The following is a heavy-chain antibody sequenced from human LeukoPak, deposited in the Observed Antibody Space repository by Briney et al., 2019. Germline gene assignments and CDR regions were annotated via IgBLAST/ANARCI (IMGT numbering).Heavy chain of an antibody. CDR2: VSAYNGNT. Sequence: ASVKVSCKASGYTFTSYGFSWVRQAPGQGLEWMGWVSAYNGNTNYAQKFQGRVTLTRNTSISTAYMELSSLRSEDTAVYYCAREIQMTAMVSLNYWGQGTLVTVSS. D-gene: IGHD5-18*01. CDR1: GYTFTSYG. V-gene: IGHV1-18*01. CDR3: AREIQMTAMVSLNY. J-gene: IGHJ4*02.